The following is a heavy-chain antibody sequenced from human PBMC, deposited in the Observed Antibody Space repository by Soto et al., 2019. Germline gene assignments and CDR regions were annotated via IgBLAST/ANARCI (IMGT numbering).Heavy chain of an antibody. CDR3: ARGSLWPKICIAARPSWFYP. CDR2: INHSGST. CDR1: GGSFSGYY. V-gene: IGHV4-34*01. J-gene: IGHJ5*02. D-gene: IGHD6-6*01. Sequence: SETLSLTCAVYGGSFSGYYWSWIRQPPGEGLDWIGEINHSGSTNYNPSLKSRVTISVDTSKNQFSLKLSSVTAADTAVYYCARGSLWPKICIAARPSWFYPSSRGTLVTVSA.